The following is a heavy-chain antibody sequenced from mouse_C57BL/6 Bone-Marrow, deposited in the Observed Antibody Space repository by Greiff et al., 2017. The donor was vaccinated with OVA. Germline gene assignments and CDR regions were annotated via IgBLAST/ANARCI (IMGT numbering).Heavy chain of an antibody. CDR1: GYTFTSYG. CDR3: ARRHYGNSWLAY. J-gene: IGHJ3*01. D-gene: IGHD2-1*01. V-gene: IGHV1-81*01. CDR2: IYPRSGNT. Sequence: VQLQQSGAELARPGASVKLSCKASGYTFTSYGISWVKQRTGQGLEWIGEIYPRSGNTYYNEKFKGKATLTADKSSSTAYMELRSLTSEDSAVYFCARRHYGNSWLAYWGQGTLVTVSA.